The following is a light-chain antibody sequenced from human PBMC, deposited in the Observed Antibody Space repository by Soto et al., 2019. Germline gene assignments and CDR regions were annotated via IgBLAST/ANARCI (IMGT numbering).Light chain of an antibody. CDR1: STDIGTYSR. CDR3: SSYTSSSTLV. J-gene: IGLJ2*01. Sequence: QSVLTQPASVSGSPGQSITISCTGTSTDIGTYSRVSWYLQYPGKAPKLMIYDVTKRPSGVSNRFSGSRSGSTASLTISGLQAEDEANYYCSSYTSSSTLVFGGGTKVTVL. CDR2: DVT. V-gene: IGLV2-14*02.